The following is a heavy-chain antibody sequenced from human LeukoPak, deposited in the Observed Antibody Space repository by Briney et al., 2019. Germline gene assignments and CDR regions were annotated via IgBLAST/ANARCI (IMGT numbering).Heavy chain of an antibody. CDR3: ARHADWGWRYFDL. CDR2: IYSSGST. CDR1: GVSISSSY. Sequence: SETLSLTCTVSGVSISSSYWSWIRQTAGKGLEWIGRIYSSGSTDYNPSLKSRLTMLVDNSKNQFSLKLSSVTAADTAVYYCARHADWGWRYFDLWGRGTLVTVSS. D-gene: IGHD7-27*01. V-gene: IGHV4-4*07. J-gene: IGHJ2*01.